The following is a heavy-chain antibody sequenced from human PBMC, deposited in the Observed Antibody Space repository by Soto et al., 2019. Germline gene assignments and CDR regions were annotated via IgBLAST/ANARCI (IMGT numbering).Heavy chain of an antibody. CDR3: AKNYYFDS. Sequence: LRLSCAASGFTFSSYGMHWVRQAPGKGLEWVAVISYDGSNKYYADSVKGRFTISRDNSKNTLYLQMNSLRAEDTAVYYCAKNYYFDSWGQGTLVTVSS. V-gene: IGHV3-30*18. CDR2: ISYDGSNK. J-gene: IGHJ4*02. CDR1: GFTFSSYG.